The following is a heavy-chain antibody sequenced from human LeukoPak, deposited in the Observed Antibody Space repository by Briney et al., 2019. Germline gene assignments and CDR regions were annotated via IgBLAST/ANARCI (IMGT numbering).Heavy chain of an antibody. CDR1: GGSINSGGYY. V-gene: IGHV4-30-2*01. D-gene: IGHD3-22*01. Sequence: SETLSLTCTVSGGSINSGGYYWSWIRQPPGKGLEWIGYIYHSGSTYYNPSLKSRVTISVDRSKNQFSLKLSSVTAADTAVYYCAREGYFYDSSGPGWGQGTLVTVSS. J-gene: IGHJ4*02. CDR3: AREGYFYDSSGPG. CDR2: IYHSGST.